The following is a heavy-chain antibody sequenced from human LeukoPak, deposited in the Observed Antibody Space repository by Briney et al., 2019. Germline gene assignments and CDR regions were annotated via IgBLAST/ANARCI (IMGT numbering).Heavy chain of an antibody. CDR1: GYTFTGYY. V-gene: IGHV1-2*02. Sequence: ASVKVSCKASGYTFTGYYMHWVRQAPGQGLEWMGWINPNSGGTNYAQKFQGRVTMTRDTSISTGYMELSRLRSDDTAVYYCARDEWEPLYNWFDPWGQGTLVTVSS. J-gene: IGHJ5*02. CDR2: INPNSGGT. CDR3: ARDEWEPLYNWFDP. D-gene: IGHD1-26*01.